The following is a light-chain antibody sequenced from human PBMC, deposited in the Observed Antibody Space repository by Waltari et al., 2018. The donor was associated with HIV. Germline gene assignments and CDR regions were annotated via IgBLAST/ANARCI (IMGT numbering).Light chain of an antibody. CDR3: ALWDDSLNGVL. J-gene: IGLJ2*01. Sequence: QSELSPPPSASGTPGKRVAIACSGRSSNIGRKPVNWYHQLPGTAPKLLLYSNNQRPSGVPDRFSGSQSGTSASLAITGLQSEDEADYYCALWDDSLNGVLFGGGTKLTVL. V-gene: IGLV1-44*01. CDR2: SNN. CDR1: SSNIGRKP.